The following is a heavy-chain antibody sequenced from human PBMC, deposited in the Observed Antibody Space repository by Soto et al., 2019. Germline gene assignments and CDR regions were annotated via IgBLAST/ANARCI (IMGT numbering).Heavy chain of an antibody. J-gene: IGHJ6*04. CDR1: GFSIRSSVYS. CDR3: GRVKISHHDIEV. V-gene: IGHV4-30-2*01. Sequence: PSETLCLTCAVSGFSIRSSVYSWGCIRQRPAKGLDLIGYISHSVSTYYTPSLKNRATISVDSSKNQFSLNLTSVTDADSAVYYCGRVKISHHDIEVWGKGTTVTVSS. CDR2: ISHSVST. D-gene: IGHD3-3*01.